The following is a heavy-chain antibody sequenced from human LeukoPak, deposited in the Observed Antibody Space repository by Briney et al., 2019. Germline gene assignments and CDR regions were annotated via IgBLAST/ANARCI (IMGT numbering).Heavy chain of an antibody. D-gene: IGHD3-22*01. CDR2: ISSSGST. Sequence: SETLSLTCTVSGGSISSYYWSWIRQPAGKGLEWIGRISSSGSTNYNPSLKSRVTISVDTSKNQFSLKLSSVTAADTAVYYCARGLGITMIVVVITNSSDYFDYWGQGTLVTVSS. CDR3: ARGLGITMIVVVITNSSDYFDY. J-gene: IGHJ4*02. CDR1: GGSISSYY. V-gene: IGHV4-4*07.